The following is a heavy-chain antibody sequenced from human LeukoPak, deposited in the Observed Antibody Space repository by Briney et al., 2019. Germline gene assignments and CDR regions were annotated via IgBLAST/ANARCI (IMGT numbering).Heavy chain of an antibody. D-gene: IGHD6-6*01. CDR1: VYTLTGYY. J-gene: IGHJ4*02. CDR2: ISPNSGGT. Sequence: ASVPVSFKATVYTLTGYYMHWVGQAPGQGVAWMGWISPNSGGTNYAQKLQGRVTMTRDTSISTAYMELSRLRSDDTAVYYCARDLGHSSSGYWGQGTLVTVSS. V-gene: IGHV1-2*02. CDR3: ARDLGHSSSGY.